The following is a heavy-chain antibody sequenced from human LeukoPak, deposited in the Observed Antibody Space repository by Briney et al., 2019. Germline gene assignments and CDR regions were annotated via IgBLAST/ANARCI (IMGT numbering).Heavy chain of an antibody. D-gene: IGHD3-22*01. CDR3: ARRFRDSSGYYYQSNYYYYYMDV. Sequence: GGSLRLSCAASGFTFSSYSMNWVRQAPGKGLEWVSSISSSSSYIYYADSVKGRFTISRDNAKNSLYLQMNSLRAEDTAVYYCARRFRDSSGYYYQSNYYYYYMDVWGKGTTVTVSS. J-gene: IGHJ6*03. CDR2: ISSSSSYI. V-gene: IGHV3-21*01. CDR1: GFTFSSYS.